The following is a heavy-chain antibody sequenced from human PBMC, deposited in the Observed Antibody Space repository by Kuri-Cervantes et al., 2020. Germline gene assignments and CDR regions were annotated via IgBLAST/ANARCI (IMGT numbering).Heavy chain of an antibody. CDR2: IYYSGST. J-gene: IGHJ3*02. CDR1: GGSISSGGYY. Sequence: SETLSLTCTVSGGSISSGGYYWSWIRQHPGKGLEWIGYIYYSGSTYYNPSLKSRVTISVDTSKNQFSLKLSSVTAADTAVYYCARSPSAIAVAGTGAFDIWGQGTMVTVSS. CDR3: ARSPSAIAVAGTGAFDI. V-gene: IGHV4-31*03. D-gene: IGHD6-19*01.